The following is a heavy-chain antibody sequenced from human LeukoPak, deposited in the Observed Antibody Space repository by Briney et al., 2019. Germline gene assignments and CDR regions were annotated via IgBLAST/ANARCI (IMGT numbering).Heavy chain of an antibody. CDR3: ARDTESSYNWFDP. CDR2: ISTSSTTT. V-gene: IGHV3-48*01. D-gene: IGHD6-19*01. CDR1: GFTFSSYS. Sequence: GGSLRLSCAASGFTFSSYSMNWVRQAPGKGLEWVSYISTSSTTTMYADSVEGRFIISRDNAENSLYLQMNSLRAEDTGVYYCARDTESSYNWFDPWGRGTLVTVSS. J-gene: IGHJ5*02.